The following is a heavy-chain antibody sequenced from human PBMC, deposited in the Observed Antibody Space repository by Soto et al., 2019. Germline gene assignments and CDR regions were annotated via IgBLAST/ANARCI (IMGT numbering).Heavy chain of an antibody. CDR2: IYYSGST. CDR1: GGSIIIGGYY. V-gene: IGHV4-31*03. Sequence: PCLSCTVSGGSIIIGGYYWSWIRQHPGKGLEWIGYIYYSGSTYYNPSLKSRVTISVDTSKNQFSLKLSSVTAGDTAVYYCAKATATGGGAFDICGQGKVVTVSS. J-gene: IGHJ3*02. D-gene: IGHD2-8*02. CDR3: AKATATGGGAFDI.